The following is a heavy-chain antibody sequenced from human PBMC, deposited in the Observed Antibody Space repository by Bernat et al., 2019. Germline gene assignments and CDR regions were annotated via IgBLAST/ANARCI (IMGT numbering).Heavy chain of an antibody. CDR2: IRSKANSYAT. Sequence: EVQLVESGGGLVQPGGSLKLSCAASGFTFSGSAMHWVRQASGKGLEWVGRIRSKANSYATAYAASVKGRFTISRDDSKNTAYLQMNSLKTEDTAVYYCTRGGWDYYYGMDVWGQGTTVTVSS. CDR3: TRGGWDYYYGMDV. CDR1: GFTFSGSA. V-gene: IGHV3-73*01. D-gene: IGHD6-19*01. J-gene: IGHJ6*02.